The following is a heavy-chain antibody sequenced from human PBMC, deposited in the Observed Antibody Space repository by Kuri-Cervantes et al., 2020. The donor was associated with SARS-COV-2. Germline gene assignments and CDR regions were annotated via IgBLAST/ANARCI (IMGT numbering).Heavy chain of an antibody. D-gene: IGHD3-3*01. CDR1: GDSVSSNSAA. V-gene: IGHV6-1*01. Sequence: LRLSCAISGDSVSSNSAAWNWIRQSPSRGLEWLGRTYYRSKWYNDYAVYVKSRVTINPDTAKNQFSLQLSSVTAADTAVYYCARPSITIVGVVVDVWGQGTTVTVSS. J-gene: IGHJ6*02. CDR2: TYYRSKWYN. CDR3: ARPSITIVGVVVDV.